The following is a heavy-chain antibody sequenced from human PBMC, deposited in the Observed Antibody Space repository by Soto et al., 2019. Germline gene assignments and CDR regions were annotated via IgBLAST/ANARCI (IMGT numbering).Heavy chain of an antibody. CDR2: LGGNGFTT. V-gene: IGHV3-23*01. D-gene: IGHD2-2*01. CDR3: AKDLRPSLNFFYYMDV. CDR1: GFTFGSYA. Sequence: EVQLLESGGGLVQPGGSLRLSCVVSGFTFGSYAMSWVRQAPEKGPEWVAILGGNGFTTYYADSVKGRFTISGDKSKRPLFLQMNSLRADDTGGYYCAKDLRPSLNFFYYMDVWGRGTSVTVSS. J-gene: IGHJ6*03.